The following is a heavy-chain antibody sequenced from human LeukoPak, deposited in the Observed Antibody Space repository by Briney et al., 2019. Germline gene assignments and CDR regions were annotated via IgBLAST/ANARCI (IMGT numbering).Heavy chain of an antibody. D-gene: IGHD5-24*01. Sequence: GGSLRLPCAASGFTFSSYAMSWVRQAPGKGLEWVSAISGSGSSTYYADSVKGRFTISRDNSKNTLYLQMNSLRAEDTALYYCAKRDGYNSNPLKDWGQGTLVTVSS. CDR2: ISGSGSST. J-gene: IGHJ4*02. CDR3: AKRDGYNSNPLKD. V-gene: IGHV3-23*01. CDR1: GFTFSSYA.